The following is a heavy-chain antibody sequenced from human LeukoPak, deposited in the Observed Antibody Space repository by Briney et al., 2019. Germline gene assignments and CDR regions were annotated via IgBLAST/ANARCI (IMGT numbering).Heavy chain of an antibody. D-gene: IGHD3-9*01. J-gene: IGHJ4*02. V-gene: IGHV3-30-3*01. CDR2: ISYDGSNK. CDR1: GFTFSSYA. Sequence: GGSLRLSCAASGFTFSSYAMNWVRQAPGQGLEWVAVISYDGSNKYYADSVKGRFTISRDNSKNTLYLQMNSLRAEDTAVYYCARDFRITRYFDWLFLDYWGQGTLVTVSS. CDR3: ARDFRITRYFDWLFLDY.